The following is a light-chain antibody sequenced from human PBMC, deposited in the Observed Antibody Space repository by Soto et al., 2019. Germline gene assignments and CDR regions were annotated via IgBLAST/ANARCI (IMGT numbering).Light chain of an antibody. J-gene: IGKJ1*01. Sequence: DIQMTQSPSTLSSSVVDRVTITCRASQSISGLLAWYQQKPGKAPKLLIYKASGLESGVPSRFSGSGSGTEFTLTINGLQPDDFATYYCQQYNTFWTFGQGTKVDIK. CDR2: KAS. CDR1: QSISGL. CDR3: QQYNTFWT. V-gene: IGKV1-5*03.